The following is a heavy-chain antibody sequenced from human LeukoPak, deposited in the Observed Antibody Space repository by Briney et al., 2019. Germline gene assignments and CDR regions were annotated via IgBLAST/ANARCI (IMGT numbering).Heavy chain of an antibody. J-gene: IGHJ4*02. CDR3: ARGFRHYDGPDY. Sequence: GGSLRLSCAASGFTFSSYSMNWVRQAPGKGLEWVSSISSSSSYIYYADSVKGRFTISRDNAKNSLYLQMNSSRAEDTAVYYCARGFRHYDGPDYWGQGTLVTVSS. D-gene: IGHD4-17*01. V-gene: IGHV3-21*01. CDR2: ISSSSSYI. CDR1: GFTFSSYS.